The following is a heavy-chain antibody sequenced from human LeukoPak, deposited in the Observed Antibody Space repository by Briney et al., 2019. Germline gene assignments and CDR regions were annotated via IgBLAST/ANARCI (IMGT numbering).Heavy chain of an antibody. D-gene: IGHD6-19*01. J-gene: IGHJ4*02. V-gene: IGHV1-2*02. CDR1: GYTFTGYY. CDR3: ARGPTAIWWLRPRIAVAGVDY. Sequence: ASVKVSCKASGYTFTGYYMHWVRQAPGQGLEWMGWINPNSGGTNYAQKFQGRVTMTRDTSISTAYMELSRLRSDDTAVYYCARGPTAIWWLRPRIAVAGVDYWGQGTLVTVSS. CDR2: INPNSGGT.